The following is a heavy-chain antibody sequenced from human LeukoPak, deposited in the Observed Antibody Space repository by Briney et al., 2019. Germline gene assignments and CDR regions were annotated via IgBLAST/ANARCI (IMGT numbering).Heavy chain of an antibody. CDR2: INHSGST. CDR3: ARGRRWELRH. Sequence: SETLSLTCAVYGGSFSGYYWSWIRQPPGKGLEWIGEINHSGSTNYNPSLKSRVTISVDTSKNQFSLKLGSVTAADTAVYYCARGRRWELRHWGQGTLVTVSS. J-gene: IGHJ4*02. D-gene: IGHD1-26*01. V-gene: IGHV4-34*01. CDR1: GGSFSGYY.